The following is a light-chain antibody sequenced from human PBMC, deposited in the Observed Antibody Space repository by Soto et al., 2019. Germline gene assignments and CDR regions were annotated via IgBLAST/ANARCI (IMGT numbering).Light chain of an antibody. CDR1: SSDVGFYTY. CDR3: CSYAGSTSLV. J-gene: IGLJ2*01. V-gene: IGLV2-11*01. CDR2: DVT. Sequence: QSALTQPRSVSGSPGQSVTISCTGSSSDVGFYTYVSWYLQHPGKAPKVIIYDVTKRPSGVPDRFSASKSGNTASLTISGLQPEDEADYYCCSYAGSTSLVFGGGTKLTVL.